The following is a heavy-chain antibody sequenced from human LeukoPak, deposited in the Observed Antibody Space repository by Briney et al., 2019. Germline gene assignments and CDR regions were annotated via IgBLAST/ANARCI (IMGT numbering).Heavy chain of an antibody. V-gene: IGHV3-7*01. CDR3: ARVDKKFEDSGYRSFQL. D-gene: IGHD3-22*01. Sequence: GGSLRLSCAASGSTFDYHWMSWVRQAPGKEVEGVANIKEDGSERWYVDSVKGPFNISRNNAKNSLYLQMNSLRDEDTAVYYCARVDKKFEDSGYRSFQLWGERILVTVSS. CDR1: GSTFDYHW. J-gene: IGHJ4*02. CDR2: IKEDGSER.